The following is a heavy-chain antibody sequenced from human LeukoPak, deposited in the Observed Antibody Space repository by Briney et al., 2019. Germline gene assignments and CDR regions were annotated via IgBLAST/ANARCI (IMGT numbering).Heavy chain of an antibody. J-gene: IGHJ4*02. CDR3: AREWGSWYLDY. Sequence: SETLSLTCTVSGGSISSYYWSWIRQPPGEGLEWIGYIYYSGSTNYNPSLKSRVTISVDTSKNQFSLKLSSVTAADTAVYYCAREWGSWYLDYWGQGTLVTVSS. V-gene: IGHV4-59*01. CDR2: IYYSGST. D-gene: IGHD2-15*01. CDR1: GGSISSYY.